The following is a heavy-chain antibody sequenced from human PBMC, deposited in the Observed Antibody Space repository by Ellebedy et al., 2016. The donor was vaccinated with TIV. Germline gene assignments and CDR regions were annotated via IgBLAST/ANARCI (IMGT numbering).Heavy chain of an antibody. CDR3: VKGRGVRVSEYYYDMDV. V-gene: IGHV3-30*18. CDR1: GFTFNNYG. CDR2: ISYVGGKK. D-gene: IGHD3-10*01. J-gene: IGHJ6*02. Sequence: GESLKISCTASGFTFNNYGLHWVRQAPGKGLEWVAVISYVGGKKYNEDSVKGRLTISKDDSKNTLYLQMNSLRVEDTAVYYCVKGRGVRVSEYYYDMDVWGRGTTVTVSS.